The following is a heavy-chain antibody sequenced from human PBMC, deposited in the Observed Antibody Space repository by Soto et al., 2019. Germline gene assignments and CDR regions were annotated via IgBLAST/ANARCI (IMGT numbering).Heavy chain of an antibody. J-gene: IGHJ6*02. D-gene: IGHD5-12*01. Sequence: QVQLQQWGAGLLKPSETLSLPCAVYGGSFSGYYWSWIRQPPGKGLEWIGEIKHSGSTNYNPSLKSRVTISVDTSKNQFALKLSSVTAADTAVYYGAREEGYSGYKYCYYCGMDVWGQGTTVTVSS. V-gene: IGHV4-34*01. CDR2: IKHSGST. CDR3: AREEGYSGYKYCYYCGMDV. CDR1: GGSFSGYY.